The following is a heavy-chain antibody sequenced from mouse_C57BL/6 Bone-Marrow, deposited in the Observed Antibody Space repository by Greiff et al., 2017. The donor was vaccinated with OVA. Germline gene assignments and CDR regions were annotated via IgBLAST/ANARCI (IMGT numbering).Heavy chain of an antibody. V-gene: IGHV1-82*01. CDR2: IYPGDGDT. D-gene: IGHD2-3*01. J-gene: IGHJ2*01. Sequence: VQLQQSGPELVKPGASVKISCKASGYAFSSSWMNWVKQRPGKGLEWIGRIYPGDGDTNYNGKFKGKATLTADKSSSTAYMQLSSLTSEDSAVYFCASSGDGYSDYWGKGTTVTVSS. CDR3: ASSGDGYSDY. CDR1: GYAFSSSW.